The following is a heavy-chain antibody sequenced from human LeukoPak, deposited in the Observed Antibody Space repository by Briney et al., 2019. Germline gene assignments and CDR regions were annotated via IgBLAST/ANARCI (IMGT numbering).Heavy chain of an antibody. CDR2: INHRGST. V-gene: IGHV4-34*01. J-gene: IGHJ4*02. CDR1: GGSFSGYY. Sequence: SETLSLTCAVYGGSFSGYYWSWIRQPPGKGLEWIGEINHRGSTNYNPSLKSRVTISVDTSKKQFSLKLSSVTAADTAVYYCARFSRPYYDFWSGYYLEYYFDYWGQGTLVTVSS. CDR3: ARFSRPYYDFWSGYYLEYYFDY. D-gene: IGHD3-3*01.